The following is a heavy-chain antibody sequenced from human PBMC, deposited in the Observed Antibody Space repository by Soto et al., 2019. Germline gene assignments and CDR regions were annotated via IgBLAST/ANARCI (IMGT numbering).Heavy chain of an antibody. Sequence: QVQLVESGGGVVQPGRSLRLSCAASGFTFSSYGMHWVRQAPGKGLEWVAVISYDGSNKYYADSVKGRCTISRDNSTNTLYLQMNSLRAEDTAVYYCAKSNGDFWSGYYPHYYYYYGRDVCGQGTPVTGSS. V-gene: IGHV3-30*18. CDR1: GFTFSSYG. J-gene: IGHJ6*02. CDR3: AKSNGDFWSGYYPHYYYYYGRDV. D-gene: IGHD3-3*01. CDR2: ISYDGSNK.